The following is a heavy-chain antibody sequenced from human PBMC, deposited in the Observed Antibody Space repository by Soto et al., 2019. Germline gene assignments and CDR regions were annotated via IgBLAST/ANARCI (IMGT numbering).Heavy chain of an antibody. V-gene: IGHV3-23*01. CDR3: AKINYDYYDSSGYPDY. CDR1: GFTFSSYA. CDR2: ISGSGGST. J-gene: IGHJ4*02. Sequence: GGSLRLSCAASGFTFSSYAMSWVRQAPGKGLEWVSAISGSGGSTYYADSVKGRFTISRDNSKNTLYLQMNSLRAEDTAVYYCAKINYDYYDSSGYPDYWGQGTLVTVSS. D-gene: IGHD3-22*01.